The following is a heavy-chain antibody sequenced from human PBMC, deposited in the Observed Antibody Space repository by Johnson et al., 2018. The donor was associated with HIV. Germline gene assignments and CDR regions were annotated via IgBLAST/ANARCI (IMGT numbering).Heavy chain of an antibody. CDR3: ARAPHPQWQWLPPGAFDI. D-gene: IGHD6-19*01. V-gene: IGHV3-7*01. CDR1: GFTFSSYW. J-gene: IGHJ3*02. CDR2: IKQDGSEK. Sequence: VQLVESGGGLVQPGGSLRLSCAASGFTFSSYWMSWVRQAPGKGLEWVANIKQDGSEKYYVDSVKGRFTISRDKAKNSLYMQMNSLRAEDTAVYYCARAPHPQWQWLPPGAFDIWGQGTMVTVSS.